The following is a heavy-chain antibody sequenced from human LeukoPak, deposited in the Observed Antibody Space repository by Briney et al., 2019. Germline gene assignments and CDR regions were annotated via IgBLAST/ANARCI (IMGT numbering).Heavy chain of an antibody. CDR1: GFTFDDYA. V-gene: IGHV3-43*02. Sequence: GGSLRLSCAASGFTFDDYAMHWVRQAPGKGLEWVSLIGGDGGSTYYADSVKGRFTISRDNSKNSLYLQMNSLRTEDTALYYCARGAYCGGDCYSPGWFDPWGQGTLVTVSS. J-gene: IGHJ5*02. D-gene: IGHD2-21*02. CDR3: ARGAYCGGDCYSPGWFDP. CDR2: IGGDGGST.